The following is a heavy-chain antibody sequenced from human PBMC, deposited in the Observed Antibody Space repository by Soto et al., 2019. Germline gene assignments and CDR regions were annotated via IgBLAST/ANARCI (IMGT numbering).Heavy chain of an antibody. CDR2: ITGSGATT. CDR1: EFTFSSNA. V-gene: IGHV3-23*01. D-gene: IGHD6-13*01. J-gene: IGHJ5*01. CDR3: AKDFTAYISSWFHF. Sequence: EVQLLESGGGLVQPGGSLRLSCAASEFTFSSNAMHWGRQAPGKGLEWVSGITGSGATTFYADSVKGRFTISRDNSKNTWYLHMKSLRAEDTAIYYGAKDFTAYISSWFHFWGQGTLVTVSS.